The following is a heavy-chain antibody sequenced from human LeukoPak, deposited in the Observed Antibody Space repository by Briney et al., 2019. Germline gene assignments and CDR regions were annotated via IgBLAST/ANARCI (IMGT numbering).Heavy chain of an antibody. J-gene: IGHJ6*03. CDR3: ATSFYSNYVSYYYYMDV. Sequence: SGTLSLTCTVAGGSISSYYWSWIRQPPGKGLEWIGYIYYSGSTNYNPSLKSRVTISVDTSKNQFSLKLSSVTAADTAVYYCATSFYSNYVSYYYYMDVWGKGTTVTVSS. V-gene: IGHV4-59*01. CDR1: GGSISSYY. D-gene: IGHD4-11*01. CDR2: IYYSGST.